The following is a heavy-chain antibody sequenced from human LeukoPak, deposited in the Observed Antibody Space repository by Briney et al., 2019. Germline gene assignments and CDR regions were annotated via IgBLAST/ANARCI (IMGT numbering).Heavy chain of an antibody. Sequence: SETLSLTCAVYGGSFSGYYWSWIRQPPGKGLEWIGEINHSGSTNYNPSLKSRVTISVDTSKNQFSLKLSSVTAADTAVYYCARRTYYYDSSGYYYVSRSFFTFSYFDYWGQGTLVTVSS. CDR2: INHSGST. J-gene: IGHJ4*02. V-gene: IGHV4-34*01. D-gene: IGHD3-22*01. CDR1: GGSFSGYY. CDR3: ARRTYYYDSSGYYYVSRSFFTFSYFDY.